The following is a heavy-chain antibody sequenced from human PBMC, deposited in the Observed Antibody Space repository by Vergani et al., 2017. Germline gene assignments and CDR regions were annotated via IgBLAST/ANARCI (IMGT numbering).Heavy chain of an antibody. CDR1: GYTFTGYY. CDR3: ARPPIAAAGDNWFDP. CDR2: INPNSGGT. J-gene: IGHJ5*02. Sequence: QVQLVQSGAEVKKPGASVKVSCKASGYTFTGYYMHWVRQAPGQGLEWMGWINPNSGGTNYAQKFQGRVTMTRDTSISTAYMELSRLRSDDTAVYYCARPPIAAAGDNWFDPGGQGTLVTVSS. D-gene: IGHD6-13*01. V-gene: IGHV1-2*02.